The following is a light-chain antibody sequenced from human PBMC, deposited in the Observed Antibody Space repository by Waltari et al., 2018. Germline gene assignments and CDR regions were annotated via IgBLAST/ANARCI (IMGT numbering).Light chain of an antibody. J-gene: IGLJ3*02. CDR1: ALSKQY. V-gene: IGLV3-25*03. CDR2: KDN. CDR3: QSADTTSVM. Sequence: SYELTQPHSVSGSPGQTARITCPGEALSKQYVHWYQQKPGQAPVMLIYKDNERPSGIPERFSGSSSGTTVTLTISEVQAEDEADYYCQSADTTSVMFGGGTKVTVL.